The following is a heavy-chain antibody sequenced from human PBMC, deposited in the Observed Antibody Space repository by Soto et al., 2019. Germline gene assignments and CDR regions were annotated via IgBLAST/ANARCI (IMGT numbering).Heavy chain of an antibody. V-gene: IGHV2-5*02. Sequence: QITLKESGPTLVKPTQTLTLTCTFSGFSLSATKMGVGWIRQPPGKALEWLALIYWDDDKRYSPSLKSRLTNTKDTSKRKLVLTFTSMDPVTQDPYFCASGGGFGELLFASWGRGALVSVS. J-gene: IGHJ4*02. CDR2: IYWDDDK. CDR1: GFSLSATKMG. D-gene: IGHD3-10*01. CDR3: ASGGGFGELLFAS.